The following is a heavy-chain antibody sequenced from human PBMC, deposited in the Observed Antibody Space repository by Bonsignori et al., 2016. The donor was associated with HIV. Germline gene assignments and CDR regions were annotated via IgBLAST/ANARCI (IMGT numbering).Heavy chain of an antibody. CDR3: ARGYYGSGISGTRGMVNY. D-gene: IGHD3-10*01. Sequence: GGSLRLSCAASGFTFSSYVMHWVRQAPGKGLEWVAVISYDGSNKYYADSVKGRFTISRDNSKNTLDLQVNSLRAEDTAVYYCARGYYGSGISGTRGMVNYWGQGTLVTVSS. CDR1: GFTFSSYV. CDR2: ISYDGSNK. J-gene: IGHJ4*02. V-gene: IGHV3-30-3*01.